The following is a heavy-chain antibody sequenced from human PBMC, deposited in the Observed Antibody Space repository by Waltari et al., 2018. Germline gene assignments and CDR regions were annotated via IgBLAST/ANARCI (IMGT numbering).Heavy chain of an antibody. Sequence: QLHLQLSGPGLVKPSETLSLTCAVSGTSATTTNNFWGWIRQPPGKGLEWIGRIYFTGSTDYPPSLKSRVTISIDTSTNQFSLTLRSVTAADTAVYYCARGIWQQLAHFDSWGQGTLVTVSS. CDR1: GTSATTTNNF. V-gene: IGHV4-39*01. J-gene: IGHJ4*02. CDR2: IYFTGST. D-gene: IGHD6-13*01. CDR3: ARGIWQQLAHFDS.